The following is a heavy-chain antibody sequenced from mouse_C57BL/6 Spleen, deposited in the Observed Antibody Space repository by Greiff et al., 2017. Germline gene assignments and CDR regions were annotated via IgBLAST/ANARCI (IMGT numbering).Heavy chain of an antibody. V-gene: IGHV1-66*01. CDR3: ASNYEDAMDY. D-gene: IGHD2-1*01. CDR1: GHSFTSYY. Sequence: QVQLQQSGPELVQPGASVMISCKASGHSFTSYYIHWVKQRPGQGLEWIGWHYPGSGNTKYNEKFKGKATLTADTSSSTAYMQLSILTSEDSAVYYCASNYEDAMDYWGQGASVTVS. J-gene: IGHJ4*01. CDR2: HYPGSGNT.